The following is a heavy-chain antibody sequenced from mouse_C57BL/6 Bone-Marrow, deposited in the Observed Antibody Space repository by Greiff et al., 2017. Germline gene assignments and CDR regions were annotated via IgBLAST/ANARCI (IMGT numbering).Heavy chain of an antibody. D-gene: IGHD2-1*01. V-gene: IGHV1-72*01. J-gene: IGHJ1*03. Sequence: QVQLKQPGAELVKPGASVKLSCKASGYTFTSYWMHWVKQRPGRGLEWIGRIDPNSGGTKYNEKFTSKATLTVDKPSSTAYMQLSSRTSEDSAVYYCAHGNYFYWYFAVWGTGTTVTVSS. CDR1: GYTFTSYW. CDR2: IDPNSGGT. CDR3: AHGNYFYWYFAV.